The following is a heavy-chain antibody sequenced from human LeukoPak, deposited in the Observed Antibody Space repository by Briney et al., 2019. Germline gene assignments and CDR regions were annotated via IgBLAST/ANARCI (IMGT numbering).Heavy chain of an antibody. V-gene: IGHV3-15*01. Sequence: GGSLRRSCAASGFTFSNAWMSWVRQAPGKGREWVGRIKSKTDGGTTDYAAPVKGRFTISRDDSNNTLYLQINSLNTEDTAVYYCTPDAWGLAFLWFGEPPNYWGQGTLVTVSS. CDR1: GFTFSNAW. CDR2: IKSKTDGGTT. J-gene: IGHJ4*02. CDR3: TPDAWGLAFLWFGEPPNY. D-gene: IGHD3-10*01.